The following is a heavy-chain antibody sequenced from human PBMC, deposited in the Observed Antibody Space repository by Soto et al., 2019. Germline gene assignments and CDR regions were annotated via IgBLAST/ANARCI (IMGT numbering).Heavy chain of an antibody. D-gene: IGHD3-3*01. CDR3: ARDRSYDFWSGIQYGMDV. Sequence: LRLSCAASGFTVSSNYMSWVRQAPGKGLEWVSVIYSGGSTYYADSVKGRFTISRDNSKNTLYLQMNSLRAEDTAVYYCARDRSYDFWSGIQYGMDVWGQGTTVTVSS. CDR1: GFTVSSNY. CDR2: IYSGGST. J-gene: IGHJ6*02. V-gene: IGHV3-53*01.